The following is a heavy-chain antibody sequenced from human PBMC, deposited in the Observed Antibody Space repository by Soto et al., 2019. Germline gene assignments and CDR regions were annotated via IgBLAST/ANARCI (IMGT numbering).Heavy chain of an antibody. CDR3: DRDLDGLHDDTSGPFPRPG. D-gene: IGHD3-22*01. Sequence: SETLSLTCTVSGGSISSDDYYWSWIRQAPGRGLEWIGYIHSSGSIYYNPSLKSRATMSIDTAGNKFSLKVSSVTVADTAVYYCDRDLDGLHDDTSGPFPRPGWGQGTLVTVSS. CDR2: IHSSGSI. V-gene: IGHV4-30-4*01. CDR1: GGSISSDDYY. J-gene: IGHJ4*02.